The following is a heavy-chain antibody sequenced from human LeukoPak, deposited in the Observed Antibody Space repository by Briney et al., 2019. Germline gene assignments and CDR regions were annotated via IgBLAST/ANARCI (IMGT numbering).Heavy chain of an antibody. CDR1: GFTFSDYY. J-gene: IGHJ6*02. CDR2: ISSSGSTI. Sequence: GGSLRLSCAASGFTFSDYYMSWIRQAPGKGLEWVSYISSSGSTIYYADSVKGRFTISRDNAKNSLYLQMSSLRAEDTAVYYCGGSGSYYKPPYYYYGMGVWGQGTTVTVSS. CDR3: GGSGSYYKPPYYYYGMGV. D-gene: IGHD3-10*01. V-gene: IGHV3-11*01.